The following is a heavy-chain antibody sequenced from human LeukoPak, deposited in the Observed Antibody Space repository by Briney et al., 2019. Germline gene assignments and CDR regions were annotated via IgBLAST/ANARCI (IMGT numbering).Heavy chain of an antibody. CDR2: ISGSGGST. D-gene: IGHD3-22*01. Sequence: GASLRLSRAASGFTFSSYAMSWVRQAPGKGLEWVSAISGSGGSTYYADSVKGRFTISRDNSKNTLYLQMNSLRAEDTAVYYCAKEGDSSGYYSDAFDIWGQGTMVTVSS. CDR3: AKEGDSSGYYSDAFDI. J-gene: IGHJ3*02. CDR1: GFTFSSYA. V-gene: IGHV3-23*01.